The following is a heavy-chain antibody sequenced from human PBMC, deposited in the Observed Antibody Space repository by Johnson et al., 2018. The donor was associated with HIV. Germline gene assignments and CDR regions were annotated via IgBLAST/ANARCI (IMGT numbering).Heavy chain of an antibody. D-gene: IGHD4-23*01. CDR2: INWNGGST. CDR3: TRSSTVLTPHDI. CDR1: GFTFDDYG. V-gene: IGHV3-20*04. J-gene: IGHJ3*02. Sequence: VQLVESGGGVVQPGRSLRLSCAASGFTFDDYGMSWVRQAPGKGLEWVSGINWNGGSTGYADSVKGRFTISRDNAKNSLYLQMNSLRAEEMAVYYCTRSSTVLTPHDIWGQGTMVTVSS.